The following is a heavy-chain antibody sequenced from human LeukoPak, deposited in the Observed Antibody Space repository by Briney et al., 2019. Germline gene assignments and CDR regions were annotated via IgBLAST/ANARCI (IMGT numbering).Heavy chain of an antibody. CDR2: ISSSSSYI. J-gene: IGHJ4*02. CDR1: GFTFSSYS. Sequence: PGGSLRLSCAASGFTFSSYSMNWVLQAPGKGPEWVSSISSSSSYIYYADSVKGRFTISRDNAKNSLYLQMNSLRAEDTAVYYCARARQATVDFDYWGQGTLVTVSS. CDR3: ARARQATVDFDY. V-gene: IGHV3-21*01. D-gene: IGHD4-23*01.